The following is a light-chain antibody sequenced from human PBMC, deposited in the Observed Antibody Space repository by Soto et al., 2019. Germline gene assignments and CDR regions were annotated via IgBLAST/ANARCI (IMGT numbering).Light chain of an antibody. V-gene: IGKV1-5*01. CDR1: QSISMW. CDR3: LHDTNCPLT. J-gene: IGKJ4*01. Sequence: AQPPASLASSAGDRLTITCRASQSISMWLAWYQQKPGKAPKFLIYDASTLENGVPSRFSGSGSGTEFTLTISGLQPEDGTPSYRLHDTNCPLTHGGGTRLDIK. CDR2: DAS.